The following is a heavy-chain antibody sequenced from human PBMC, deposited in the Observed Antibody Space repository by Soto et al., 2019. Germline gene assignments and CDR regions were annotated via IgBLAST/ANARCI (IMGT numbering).Heavy chain of an antibody. J-gene: IGHJ6*03. Sequence: PGGSLRLSCAASGFTFSSYDMHWVRQATGKGLEWVSAIGTAGDTYYPGSVKGRFTISRENAKNSLYLQMNSLRAGDTAVYYCARGRSRFRHETFGYYYYYMDVWGKGTTVTVSS. CDR2: IGTAGDT. CDR3: ARGRSRFRHETFGYYYYYMDV. CDR1: GFTFSSYD. V-gene: IGHV3-13*01. D-gene: IGHD3-10*01.